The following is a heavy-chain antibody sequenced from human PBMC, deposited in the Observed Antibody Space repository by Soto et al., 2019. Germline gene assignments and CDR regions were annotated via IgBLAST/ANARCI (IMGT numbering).Heavy chain of an antibody. Sequence: SETLSLTCTVSGDSISSSSSYYWGWIRQPPGKGLEWIGSIYHSGSTYYNPSLKSRVTISVDTSKNQFSLKLSSVTAADTAVYYCARLYGLGSRPIDYWGQGTLVTVPS. V-gene: IGHV4-39*07. CDR2: IYHSGST. CDR3: ARLYGLGSRPIDY. D-gene: IGHD3-10*01. CDR1: GDSISSSSSYY. J-gene: IGHJ4*02.